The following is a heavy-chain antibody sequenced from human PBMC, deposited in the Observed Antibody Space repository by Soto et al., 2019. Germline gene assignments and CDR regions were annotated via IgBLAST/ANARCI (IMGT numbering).Heavy chain of an antibody. CDR1: GGSFSGYY. CDR3: ARLRGYSYGQTGIDP. V-gene: IGHV4-34*01. Sequence: SETLSLTCAVYGGSFSGYYWSWIRQPPGKGLEWIGEINHSGSTNYNPSLKSRVTISVDTSKNQFSLKLSSVTAADTAVYYCARLRGYSYGQTGIDPWGQGTLFTVSS. D-gene: IGHD5-18*01. J-gene: IGHJ5*02. CDR2: INHSGST.